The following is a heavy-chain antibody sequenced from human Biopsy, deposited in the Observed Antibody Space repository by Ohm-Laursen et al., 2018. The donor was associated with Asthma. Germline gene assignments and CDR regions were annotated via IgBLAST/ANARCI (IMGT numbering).Heavy chain of an antibody. CDR2: IFFDGSNK. D-gene: IGHD6-6*01. CDR1: GFTFRSYA. V-gene: IGHV3-30-3*01. Sequence: SLRLSCSASGFTFRSYAMHWVRQAPGKGLEWVAGIFFDGSNKYYADSVKGRFTISRDNSKDTLYLQVNSLRGDDTAVYYCARGKTWGRSYYFDYWGQGTLVTVSS. CDR3: ARGKTWGRSYYFDY. J-gene: IGHJ4*02.